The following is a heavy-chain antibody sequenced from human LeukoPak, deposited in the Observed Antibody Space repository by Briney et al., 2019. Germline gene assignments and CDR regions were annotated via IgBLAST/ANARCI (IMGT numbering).Heavy chain of an antibody. CDR2: ISGSGGST. Sequence: GGSLRLSCAASGFTFSSYAMSWVRQAPGKGLEWVSAISGSGGSTYYADSVKGRFTISRDNSKNTLYLQMNSLRAEDTAVYYCAKDPHSSATGPYYFDYWGQGTLVTVSS. CDR3: AKDPHSSATGPYYFDY. V-gene: IGHV3-23*01. CDR1: GFTFSSYA. J-gene: IGHJ4*02. D-gene: IGHD2-15*01.